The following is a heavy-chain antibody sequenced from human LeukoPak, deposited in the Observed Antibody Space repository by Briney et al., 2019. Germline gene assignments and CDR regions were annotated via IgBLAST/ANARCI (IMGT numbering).Heavy chain of an antibody. CDR3: ARGGKSELGTCDF. CDR1: GYTFSGYY. CDR2: INPDSGGA. Sequence: EASVKVSCKASGYTFSGYYMNWVRQAPGQGLEWMGWINPDSGGANYAQKFQGRVTMTRDTSTNTAYMELRSLRSDDTAMYFCARGGKSELGTCDFWGQGTLVTVSS. D-gene: IGHD7-27*01. V-gene: IGHV1-2*02. J-gene: IGHJ4*02.